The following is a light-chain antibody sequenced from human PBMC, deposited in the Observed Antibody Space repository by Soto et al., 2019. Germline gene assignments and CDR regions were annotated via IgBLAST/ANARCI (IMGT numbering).Light chain of an antibody. CDR1: QSVSSTY. V-gene: IGKV3D-20*01. CDR2: DAS. CDR3: QQYGSSQFT. Sequence: EIVLTQSPATLSLSPGERATLSCGASQSVSSTYLAWYQQKPGLAPRLLIYDASSRATGIPDRFSGSGSGTDFTLTISRLEPEDFALYYCQQYGSSQFTFGQGTKLEIK. J-gene: IGKJ2*01.